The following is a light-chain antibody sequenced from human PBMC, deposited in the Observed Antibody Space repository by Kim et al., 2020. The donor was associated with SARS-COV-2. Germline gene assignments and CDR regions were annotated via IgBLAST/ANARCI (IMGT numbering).Light chain of an antibody. CDR3: KQYNTWPYT. CDR1: QSVRTN. CDR2: GSS. Sequence: DIVMTQSPASLSLSPEESGTLSCRASQSVRTNLAWYQQRPGQAPRLLFHGSSTRATDLPARFRGSGSGTEFTLTISSLQSEDFAVYYCKQYNTWPYTFGQGTKVEI. V-gene: IGKV3-15*01. J-gene: IGKJ2*01.